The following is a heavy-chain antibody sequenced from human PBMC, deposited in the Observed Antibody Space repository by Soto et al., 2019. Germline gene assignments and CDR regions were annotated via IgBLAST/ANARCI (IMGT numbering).Heavy chain of an antibody. Sequence: SETLSLTCAVYGGSFSGYYWTWIRQPPGTGLEWIGEINHSGSTNYNPSLKSRVTISVDTSKNQFSLKLTSVTAADTAVYYCARLGEYYQSLDPWGPGTLVTVSS. D-gene: IGHD2-2*01. V-gene: IGHV4-34*01. J-gene: IGHJ5*02. CDR2: INHSGST. CDR1: GGSFSGYY. CDR3: ARLGEYYQSLDP.